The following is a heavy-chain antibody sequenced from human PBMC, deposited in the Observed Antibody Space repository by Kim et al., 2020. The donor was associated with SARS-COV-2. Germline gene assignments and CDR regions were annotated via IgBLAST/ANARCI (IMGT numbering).Heavy chain of an antibody. CDR1: GGSISSSNW. V-gene: IGHV4-4*02. D-gene: IGHD3-3*01. Sequence: SETLSLTCAVSGGSISSSNWWSWVRQPPGKGLEWIGEIYHSGSTNYNPSLKSRVTISVDKSKNQFSLKLSSVTAADTAVYYCARMGIGLRFLGGFDPWGQGTLVTASS. CDR3: ARMGIGLRFLGGFDP. CDR2: IYHSGST. J-gene: IGHJ5*02.